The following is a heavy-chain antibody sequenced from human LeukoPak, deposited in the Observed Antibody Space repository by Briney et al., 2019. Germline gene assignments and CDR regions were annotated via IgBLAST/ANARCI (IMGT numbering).Heavy chain of an antibody. CDR1: GFTFSSYA. CDR2: IWYDGSNK. D-gene: IGHD1-1*01. CDR3: AREGLRYRQKYGMVV. Sequence: GGSLRLSCAASGFTFSSYAMHWVRQAPGKGLEWLAVIWYDGSNKYYADSVKDGFTISRDNSNNTLYLQMNSLRAEDTAVYSCAREGLRYRQKYGMVVCGQGTTVTVSS. V-gene: IGHV3-33*08. J-gene: IGHJ6*02.